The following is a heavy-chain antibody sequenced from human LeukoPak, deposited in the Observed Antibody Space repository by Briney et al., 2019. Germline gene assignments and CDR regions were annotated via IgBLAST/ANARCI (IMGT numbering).Heavy chain of an antibody. J-gene: IGHJ6*03. Sequence: AETLSLTCAVYGGSFSGYYWSWVRQTPGKGLEWIGEINDGGRTTYNPSLTSRVTILVDTSKNQFSLKLSSVTAADTAAYYCARAGGLTIFGVETYYYYYMDVWGKGTTVTVSS. V-gene: IGHV4-34*01. D-gene: IGHD3-3*01. CDR1: GGSFSGYY. CDR2: INDGGRT. CDR3: ARAGGLTIFGVETYYYYYMDV.